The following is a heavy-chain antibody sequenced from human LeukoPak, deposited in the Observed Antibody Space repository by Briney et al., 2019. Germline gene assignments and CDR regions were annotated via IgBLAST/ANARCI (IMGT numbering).Heavy chain of an antibody. Sequence: GGSLRLSCAASGFTFSSFGMHWVRQAPGKGLEWVAVIWYDASNKYYADSVKGRFTISRDNSKNTLYLQMNSLRDDDTAVYYCAKDVGMIGYCSGGSCYAIDYWGQGTLVTVSS. CDR3: AKDVGMIGYCSGGSCYAIDY. J-gene: IGHJ4*02. CDR2: IWYDASNK. V-gene: IGHV3-33*03. CDR1: GFTFSSFG. D-gene: IGHD2-15*01.